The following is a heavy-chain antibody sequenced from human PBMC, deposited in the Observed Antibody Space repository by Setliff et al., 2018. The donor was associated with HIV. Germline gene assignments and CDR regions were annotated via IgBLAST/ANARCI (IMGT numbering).Heavy chain of an antibody. D-gene: IGHD5-12*01. CDR1: GYTFTSYA. CDR2: INAGNGNT. CDR3: ARDPTITMTTPGYFDY. V-gene: IGHV1-3*01. J-gene: IGHJ4*02. Sequence: GASVKVSCKASGYTFTSYAMHWVRQAPGQRLEWMGWINAGNGNTKYSQKFQGRVTITRDTSASTAYMELSSLRSEDTAVYYCARDPTITMTTPGYFDYWGQGTLVTVSS.